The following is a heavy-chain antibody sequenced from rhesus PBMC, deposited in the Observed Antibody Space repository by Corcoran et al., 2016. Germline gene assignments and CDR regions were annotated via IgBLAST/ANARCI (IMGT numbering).Heavy chain of an antibody. CDR3: ARNFDY. Sequence: QLQLQESGPGLVKPSETLSLTCAVSGYSISSGYGWSWIRQPPGNGLEWIGYISYSGSPSYNPSLKSRVTISRDTSKNQFSLKLSSVTAADTAVYYCARNFDYWGQGVLVTVSS. CDR1: GYSISSGYG. CDR2: ISYSGSP. J-gene: IGHJ4*01. V-gene: IGHV4-122*02.